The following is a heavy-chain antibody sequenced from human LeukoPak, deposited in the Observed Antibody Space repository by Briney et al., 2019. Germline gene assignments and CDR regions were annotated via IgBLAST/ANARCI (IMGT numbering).Heavy chain of an antibody. V-gene: IGHV4-59*01. CDR1: GGSISSYY. CDR3: ARGGTAVIAPYAFDI. Sequence: SETLSLTCTVSGGSISSYYWSWIRQPPGKGLKWIGYIYYSGSTNCNPYVKSRVAMSVDTSKNQFSLKLSSLTAADTAVYSCARGGTAVIAPYAFDIWGQGTMVTVSS. J-gene: IGHJ3*02. CDR2: IYYSGST. D-gene: IGHD4-23*01.